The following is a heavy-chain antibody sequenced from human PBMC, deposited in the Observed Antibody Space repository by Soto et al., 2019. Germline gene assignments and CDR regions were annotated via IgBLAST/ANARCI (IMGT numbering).Heavy chain of an antibody. CDR3: VWDGTRTFQDWFDP. D-gene: IGHD6-13*01. Sequence: PSETLSLTCTVSGGSISGFYWSWIRKPAGKGLEWIGRIYATGTTDYNPSLKSRVMMSVDTSKKQFSLKLRSVTAADTAVYYCVWDGTRTFQDWFDPWGQGTSVTVSS. CDR1: GGSISGFY. V-gene: IGHV4-4*07. CDR2: IYATGTT. J-gene: IGHJ5*02.